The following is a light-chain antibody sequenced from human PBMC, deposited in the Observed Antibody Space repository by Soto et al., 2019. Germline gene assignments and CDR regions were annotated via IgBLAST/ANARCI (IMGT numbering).Light chain of an antibody. Sequence: EIVLTQSPGTLSLSPGERATLSCRASQSVSSSYLAWYQQKPGQAPRLLIYGASSRATGIPDRFSGSGSGTDFTVTISRLETEDFAVYYCQQYGSSPPKYTFGQGTKLEIK. CDR3: QQYGSSPPKYT. V-gene: IGKV3-20*01. CDR2: GAS. J-gene: IGKJ2*01. CDR1: QSVSSSY.